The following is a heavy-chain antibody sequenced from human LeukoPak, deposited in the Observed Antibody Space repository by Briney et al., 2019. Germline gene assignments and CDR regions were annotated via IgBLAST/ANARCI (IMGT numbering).Heavy chain of an antibody. Sequence: QPGGSLRLSCAASGFTVITNDMTWVRQAPGKGLEWVSVLYSDGNTKYADSVQGRFTISRDNSKNTLYLQMNSLRAEDTAVYYCAKNTILDSRSYWGQGNLVTVSS. CDR2: LYSDGNT. CDR3: AKNTILDSRSY. V-gene: IGHV3-53*01. CDR1: GFTVITND. J-gene: IGHJ4*02. D-gene: IGHD3-3*01.